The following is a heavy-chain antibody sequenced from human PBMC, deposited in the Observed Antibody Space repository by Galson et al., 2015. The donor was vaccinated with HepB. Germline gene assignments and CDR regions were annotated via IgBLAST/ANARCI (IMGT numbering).Heavy chain of an antibody. D-gene: IGHD5/OR15-5a*01. J-gene: IGHJ4*02. CDR2: INHSGTI. V-gene: IGHV4-34*01. Sequence: ETLSLTCAVYGGSFSGYSWSWMRQPPGKGLEWIGEINHSGTINYNASLESRVSISVDMSKNQFSLTLDSVTAADTAVYYCARGARVSSSFEYWGQGTLVTVSS. CDR3: ARGARVSSSFEY. CDR1: GGSFSGYS.